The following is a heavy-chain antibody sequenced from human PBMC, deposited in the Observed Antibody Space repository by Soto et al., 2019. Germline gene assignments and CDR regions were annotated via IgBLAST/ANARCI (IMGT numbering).Heavy chain of an antibody. J-gene: IGHJ4*02. CDR3: ARTRFHYALW. CDR1: GFSFSDYF. D-gene: IGHD3-16*01. Sequence: PGGSLRLSCAVSGFSFSDYFMSWIRQVPGKGLEWVAYISSSGGATFYADSVKGRFTISRDNAKDPLYLQMNSVRAGDTAVYFCARTRFHYALWWGQGTQVTVSS. V-gene: IGHV3-11*01. CDR2: ISSSGGAT.